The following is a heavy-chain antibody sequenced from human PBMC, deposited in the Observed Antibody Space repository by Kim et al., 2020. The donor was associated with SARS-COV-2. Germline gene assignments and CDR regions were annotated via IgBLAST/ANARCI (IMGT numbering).Heavy chain of an antibody. V-gene: IGHV3-15*01. Sequence: GGSLRLSCAASGFTFSNAWMSWVRQAPGKGLEWVGRIKSKTDGGTTDYAAPVKGRFTISRDDSKNTLYLQMNSLKTEDTAVYYCTTDFGAGSWDEYYYYYGMDVWGQGTTVTVSS. D-gene: IGHD3-10*01. J-gene: IGHJ6*02. CDR1: GFTFSNAW. CDR3: TTDFGAGSWDEYYYYYGMDV. CDR2: IKSKTDGGTT.